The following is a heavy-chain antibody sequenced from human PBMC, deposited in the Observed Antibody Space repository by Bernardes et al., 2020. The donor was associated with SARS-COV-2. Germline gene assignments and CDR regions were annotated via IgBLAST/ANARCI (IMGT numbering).Heavy chain of an antibody. CDR3: ARDHFGGSHIRITIFGVVISNWFDP. V-gene: IGHV3-30*03. CDR2: ISYDGSNK. Sequence: GGSLRLSCAASGFTFSSYGMHWVRQAPGKGLEWVAVISYDGSNKYYADSVKGRFTISRDNSKNTLYLQMNSLRAEDTAVYYCARDHFGGSHIRITIFGVVISNWFDPWGQGTLVTVSS. J-gene: IGHJ5*02. D-gene: IGHD3-3*01. CDR1: GFTFSSYG.